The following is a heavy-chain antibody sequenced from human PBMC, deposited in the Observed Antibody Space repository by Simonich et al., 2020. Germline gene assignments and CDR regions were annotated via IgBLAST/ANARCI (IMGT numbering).Heavy chain of an antibody. CDR2: IRAYKGTT. D-gene: IGHD2-15*01. Sequence: QFQLVQSGAEVKKPVASVKVSCKASGYTFTSYGISWVRQAPGQGLEWMGWIRAYKGTTNAAPKIQGRVTMNTDTSTSTAYMELRSLRADDTAVYYGARASRGTWWYYYFDYWGQGTLVTVSS. V-gene: IGHV1-18*01. CDR1: GYTFTSYG. J-gene: IGHJ4*02. CDR3: ARASRGTWWYYYFDY.